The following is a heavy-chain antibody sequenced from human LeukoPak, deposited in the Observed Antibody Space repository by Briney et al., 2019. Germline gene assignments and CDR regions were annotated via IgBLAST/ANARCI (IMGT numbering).Heavy chain of an antibody. V-gene: IGHV3-23*01. Sequence: PGGTLRLSCAASGFTFSSYGMSWVRQAPGKGLEWVSAISGSGGSTYYADSVKGRFTISRDNSKNTLYLQMNSLRAEDTAVYYCARGCGGDCFGMGDYWGQGTLVTVSS. D-gene: IGHD2-21*02. CDR1: GFTFSSYG. J-gene: IGHJ4*02. CDR3: ARGCGGDCFGMGDY. CDR2: ISGSGGST.